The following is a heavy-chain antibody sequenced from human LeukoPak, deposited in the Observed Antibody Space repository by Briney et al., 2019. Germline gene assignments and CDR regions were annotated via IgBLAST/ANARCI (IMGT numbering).Heavy chain of an antibody. V-gene: IGHV1-18*01. Sequence: ASVKVSCKASGYTFTSYGISWVRQAPGQGLEWMGWISAYNGNTNYAQKLQGRVTMTTDTSTSTAYMELRSLRSDDTAAYYCARVPYQLLYFDYWGQGTLVTVSS. D-gene: IGHD2-2*01. CDR2: ISAYNGNT. CDR1: GYTFTSYG. CDR3: ARVPYQLLYFDY. J-gene: IGHJ4*02.